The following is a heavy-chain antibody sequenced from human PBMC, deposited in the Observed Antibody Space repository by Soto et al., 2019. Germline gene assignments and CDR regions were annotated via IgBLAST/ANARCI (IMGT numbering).Heavy chain of an antibody. D-gene: IGHD3-3*01. J-gene: IGHJ5*02. Sequence: ASVKVSCKASGYTFTSYEINWVRQAAGQGLEWLGWMSPNSGNTGYAPKFLGRVTMTKNTSINTAYMELSSLTSEDTAVYYCARGFKIFGMVKKFEPWGQGTLVNVSS. CDR2: MSPNSGNT. CDR1: GYTFTSYE. CDR3: ARGFKIFGMVKKFEP. V-gene: IGHV1-8*01.